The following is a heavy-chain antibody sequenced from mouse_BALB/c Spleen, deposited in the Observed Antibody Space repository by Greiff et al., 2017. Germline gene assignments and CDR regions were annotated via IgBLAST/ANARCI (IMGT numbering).Heavy chain of an antibody. Sequence: EVQLVESGGGLVKPGGSLKLSCAASGFTFSSYAMSWVRQSPEKRLEWVAEISSGGSYTYYPDTVTGRFTISRDNAKNTLYLEMSSLRSEDTAMYYCARDYYGSSYKAYWGQGTLVTVSA. CDR1: GFTFSSYA. J-gene: IGHJ3*01. CDR3: ARDYYGSSYKAY. V-gene: IGHV5-9-4*01. D-gene: IGHD1-1*01. CDR2: ISSGGSYT.